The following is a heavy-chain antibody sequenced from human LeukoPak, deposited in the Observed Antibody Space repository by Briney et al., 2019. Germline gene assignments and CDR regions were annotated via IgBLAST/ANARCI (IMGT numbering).Heavy chain of an antibody. CDR1: GFTLNTYS. V-gene: IGHV3-21*01. Sequence: PRGSLRLSCAASGFTLNTYSLNWVRQAPGKGPEWVASISHSTTHVSYADSVKGRFTISRDNAKNSLYLQLDSLGADDTAVYYCARQGYRHDRGEYYYSGLDVWGQGTTVTVSS. J-gene: IGHJ6*02. D-gene: IGHD5-12*01. CDR2: ISHSTTHV. CDR3: ARQGYRHDRGEYYYSGLDV.